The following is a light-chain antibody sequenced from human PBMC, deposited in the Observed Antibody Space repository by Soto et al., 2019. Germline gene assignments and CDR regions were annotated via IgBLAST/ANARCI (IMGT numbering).Light chain of an antibody. CDR3: QQSYSTPFT. CDR1: QSISSY. Sequence: DIKMTQSPSSLSASVGDRVTITCRASQSISSYLNWYQQKPGKAPKLLIYAASSLQSGVPSRFSGSGSGTDFTLTISSLQPEDFAIYYCQQSYSTPFTFGPGTKVDIK. CDR2: AAS. V-gene: IGKV1-39*01. J-gene: IGKJ3*01.